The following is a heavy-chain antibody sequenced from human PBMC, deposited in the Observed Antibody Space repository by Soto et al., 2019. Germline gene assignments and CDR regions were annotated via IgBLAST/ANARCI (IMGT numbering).Heavy chain of an antibody. V-gene: IGHV1-18*01. D-gene: IGHD3-16*01. CDR3: VMVDNYVTPTPQDV. Sequence: QVQLVQSGDEVKKPGASVKVSFNASGYNFVNYGIAWVREAPGQGVEWMGWISPYTGNTHSAAKVQGRLTMTTDTSTSTAYMDLGSLTSDDSAVYYCVMVDNYVTPTPQDVWGQGTTVTVSS. J-gene: IGHJ6*02. CDR1: GYNFVNYG. CDR2: ISPYTGNT.